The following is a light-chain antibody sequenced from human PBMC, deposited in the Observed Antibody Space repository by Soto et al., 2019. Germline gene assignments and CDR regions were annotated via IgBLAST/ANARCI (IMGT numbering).Light chain of an antibody. CDR3: CSYARSYTFV. Sequence: QYALTQPRSVSGSPGQSVTISCTGTSSDVGAYNYVSWYQQQPGKVPKLMIYDVSRRPSGVPDRFSGSKSGNTASLTISGLKADDESDYYCCSYARSYTFVFGGGTKLTVL. CDR2: DVS. J-gene: IGLJ3*02. CDR1: SSDVGAYNY. V-gene: IGLV2-11*01.